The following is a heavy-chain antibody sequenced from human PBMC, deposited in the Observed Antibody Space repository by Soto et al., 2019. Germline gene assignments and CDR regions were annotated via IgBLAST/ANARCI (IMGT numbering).Heavy chain of an antibody. CDR1: GFTFSSYG. J-gene: IGHJ6*02. V-gene: IGHV3-33*01. Sequence: GGSLRLSCAASGFTFSSYGMHWVRQAPGKGLEWVAVIWYDGSNKYYADSVKGRFTISRDNSKNTLYLQMNSLRAEDTAVYYCARIQQDDPWGMGVWGQGTTVTVSS. D-gene: IGHD2-15*01. CDR2: IWYDGSNK. CDR3: ARIQQDDPWGMGV.